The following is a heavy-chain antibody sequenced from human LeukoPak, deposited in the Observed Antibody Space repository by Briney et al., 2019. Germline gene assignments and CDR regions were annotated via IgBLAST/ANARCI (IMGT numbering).Heavy chain of an antibody. CDR1: GGSVSSGSYY. CDR3: ARGRWGLVWGSYRDAFDI. Sequence: PSETLSLTCTVSGGSVSSGSYYWSWIRQPPGKGLEWIGYIYYSGSTNYNPSLKSRVTISVDTSKNQFSLKLSSVTAADTAVYYCARGRWGLVWGSYRDAFDIWGQGTMATVSS. J-gene: IGHJ3*02. D-gene: IGHD3-16*02. CDR2: IYYSGST. V-gene: IGHV4-61*01.